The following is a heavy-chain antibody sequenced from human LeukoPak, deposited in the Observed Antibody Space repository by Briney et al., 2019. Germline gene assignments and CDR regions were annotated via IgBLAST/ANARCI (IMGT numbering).Heavy chain of an antibody. J-gene: IGHJ4*02. CDR2: ISSSSTYK. D-gene: IGHD3-3*01. V-gene: IGHV3-21*01. CDR1: GFTFSNYR. Sequence: GGSLRLSSEASGFTFSNYRMNWVRQAPGEGLEWVSSISSSSTYKYYADSVTGRFTISRDNAKNSLYLQMEGLRAGDTAVYYCARDFLSDENQLRLAAPCDYWGQGTLVTVSS. CDR3: ARDFLSDENQLRLAAPCDY.